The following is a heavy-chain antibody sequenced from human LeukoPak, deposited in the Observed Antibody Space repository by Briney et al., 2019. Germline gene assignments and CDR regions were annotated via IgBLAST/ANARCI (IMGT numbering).Heavy chain of an antibody. CDR1: GGSFSGYY. D-gene: IGHD3-22*01. J-gene: IGHJ6*02. CDR2: INHSGST. CDR3: AGETITYYYDSSGYSRMDV. Sequence: PSETLSLTCAVYGGSFSGYYWSWIRQPPGKGLEWIGEINHSGSTNYNPSLKSRVTISVDTSKNQFSLKLSSVTAADTAVYYCAGETITYYYDSSGYSRMDVWGQGTTVTVSS. V-gene: IGHV4-34*01.